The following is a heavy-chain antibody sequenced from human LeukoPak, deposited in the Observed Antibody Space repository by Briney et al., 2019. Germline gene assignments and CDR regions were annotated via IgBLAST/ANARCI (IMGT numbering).Heavy chain of an antibody. D-gene: IGHD2-2*01. CDR3: ARETTLYPPALSYCSSTSCYSVLLGMDV. CDR2: IYYSGST. Sequence: PSETLSLTCTVSGGSISSYYWSWIRQPPGKGLEWIGYIYYSGSTNYNPSLKSRVTISVDTSKNQFSLKLSSVTAADTAVYYCARETTLYPPALSYCSSTSCYSVLLGMDVWGQGTTVTVSS. J-gene: IGHJ6*02. V-gene: IGHV4-59*12. CDR1: GGSISSYY.